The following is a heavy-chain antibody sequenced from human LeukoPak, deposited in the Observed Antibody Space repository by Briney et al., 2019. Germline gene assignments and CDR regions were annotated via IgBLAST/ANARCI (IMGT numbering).Heavy chain of an antibody. CDR1: NGSISSTSYY. V-gene: IGHV4-39*06. CDR3: TRVSVNPYDFFDP. Sequence: SETLSLTCTVSNGSISSTSYYWGWIRQPPGKGLEWIGSIYYSGGTYYNPSLRGRVTISVDTSKNQFALKLNSVTAADTAVYYCTRVSVNPYDFFDPWGQGTLVTVSS. CDR2: IYYSGGT. D-gene: IGHD4-11*01. J-gene: IGHJ5*02.